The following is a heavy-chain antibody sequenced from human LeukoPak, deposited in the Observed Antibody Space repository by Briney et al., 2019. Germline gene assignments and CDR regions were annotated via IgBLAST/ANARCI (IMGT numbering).Heavy chain of an antibody. V-gene: IGHV3-74*01. CDR2: INSDGSST. Sequence: PGGSLRLSCAASGFTFSSYWMHWVRQAPGKGLGWVSRINSDGSSTSYADSVKGRFTISRDNAKNTLYLQMNSLRAEDTAVYYCARVINYDFWSGYYPLDYWGQGTLVTVSS. CDR3: ARVINYDFWSGYYPLDY. D-gene: IGHD3-3*01. J-gene: IGHJ4*02. CDR1: GFTFSSYW.